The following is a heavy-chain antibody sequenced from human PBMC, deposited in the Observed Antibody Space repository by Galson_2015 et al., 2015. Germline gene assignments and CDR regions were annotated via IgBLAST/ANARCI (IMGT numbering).Heavy chain of an antibody. V-gene: IGHV4-59*01. CDR1: GGPISSYY. CDR2: IYYTGST. J-gene: IGHJ5*02. Sequence: SETLSLTCTVSGGPISSYYWNWIRQPPGKGLEWIGYIYYTGSTNYNPSLKSRVTILVDTSKNKFSLRLSSMTAADTAVYYCARNMAGELPSYNWFDPWGQGILVTVSS. D-gene: IGHD1-26*01. CDR3: ARNMAGELPSYNWFDP.